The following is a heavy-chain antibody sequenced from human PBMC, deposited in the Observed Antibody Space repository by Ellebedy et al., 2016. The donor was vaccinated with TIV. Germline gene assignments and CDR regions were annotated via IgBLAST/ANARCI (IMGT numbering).Heavy chain of an antibody. V-gene: IGHV3-7*01. D-gene: IGHD3-22*01. CDR2: INQHESEK. Sequence: PGGSLRLSCAASGFTFSRYWMSWVRQAPGKGLEWVANINQHESEKNYVDSVRGRFTISRDNAKNSLYLQMNSMRAEDTAVYYCAIPPGIVVYWGQGTLVTVSS. J-gene: IGHJ4*02. CDR1: GFTFSRYW. CDR3: AIPPGIVVY.